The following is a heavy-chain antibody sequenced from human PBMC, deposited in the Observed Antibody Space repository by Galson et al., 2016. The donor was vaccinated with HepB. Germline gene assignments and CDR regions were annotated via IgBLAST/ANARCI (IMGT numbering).Heavy chain of an antibody. J-gene: IGHJ6*02. Sequence: SVKVSCKASGGTFSSYALNWVRQAPGQGLEWMGGIITIFGTANSAQKFQGRVTITADESTSTTYMELRSLRSEDTAVYYWARDRVAREWSTFYGEVDYYARDVWGQGTTVTVSS. CDR2: IITIFGTA. D-gene: IGHD2/OR15-2a*01. V-gene: IGHV1-69*13. CDR1: GGTFSSYA. CDR3: ARDRVAREWSTFYGEVDYYARDV.